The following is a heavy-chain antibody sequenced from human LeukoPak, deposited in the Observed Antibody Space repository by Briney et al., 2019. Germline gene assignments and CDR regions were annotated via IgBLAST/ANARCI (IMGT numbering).Heavy chain of an antibody. V-gene: IGHV1-3*01. CDR1: GYTFTSYA. D-gene: IGHD5-18*01. J-gene: IGHJ1*01. CDR3: ARMGGYSYGPRVEYFQH. CDR2: INAGNGNT. Sequence: GAPVRVSCKASGYTFTSYAMHWVRQAPGQRLEWMGWINAGNGNTKYSQKFQGRVTITRDTSASTAYMELSSLRSEDTAVYYCARMGGYSYGPRVEYFQHWGQGTLVTVSS.